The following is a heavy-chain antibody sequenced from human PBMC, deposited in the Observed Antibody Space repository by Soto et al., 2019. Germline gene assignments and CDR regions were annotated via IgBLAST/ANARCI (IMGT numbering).Heavy chain of an antibody. CDR2: INGGNGNT. Sequence: QVQLVQSGAEVKKPGASVKVSCKASGYTFTNYAMHWVRQAPGQRLEWMGWINGGNGNTEHSQKFQGRATISRDTSASTVYMELSSLRSEDTAIYYCARHNGGLDYWGQGTPVTVSS. V-gene: IGHV1-3*01. CDR3: ARHNGGLDY. J-gene: IGHJ4*02. D-gene: IGHD1-20*01. CDR1: GYTFTNYA.